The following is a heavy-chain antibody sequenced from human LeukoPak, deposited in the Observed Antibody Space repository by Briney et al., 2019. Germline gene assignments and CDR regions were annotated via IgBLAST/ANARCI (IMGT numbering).Heavy chain of an antibody. CDR1: GFTFSSYA. CDR2: ISGSGGST. CDR3: AKEGARTSGYFDY. D-gene: IGHD3-10*01. J-gene: IGHJ4*02. Sequence: PGASLRLSCAASGFTFSSYAMSWVRQAPGQGLEWVSAISGSGGSTYYADSVKGRFTISRDNSKNTLYLQMNSLRAEDTAVYYCAKEGARTSGYFDYWGQGTLVTVSS. V-gene: IGHV3-23*01.